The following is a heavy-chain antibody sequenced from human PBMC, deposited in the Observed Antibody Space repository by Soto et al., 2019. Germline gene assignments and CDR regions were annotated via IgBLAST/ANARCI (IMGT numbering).Heavy chain of an antibody. Sequence: PGGSLRLSCSASGFTFSSYAMHWVRQAPGKGLEYVSAISSNGGSTYYADSVKGRFTISRDNSKNTLYLQMSSLRAEDTAVYYCVKDGDYYGSGSSTYFDYWGQGTLVTVPQ. D-gene: IGHD3-10*01. CDR2: ISSNGGST. CDR1: GFTFSSYA. J-gene: IGHJ4*02. V-gene: IGHV3-64D*06. CDR3: VKDGDYYGSGSSTYFDY.